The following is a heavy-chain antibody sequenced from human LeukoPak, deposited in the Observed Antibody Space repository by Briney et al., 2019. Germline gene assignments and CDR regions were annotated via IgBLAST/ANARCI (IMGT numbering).Heavy chain of an antibody. V-gene: IGHV3-64*02. CDR1: GFTFSSYG. CDR2: INAGGGST. CDR3: ARGGLESPWSGYNAPDF. Sequence: GRSLRLSCAASGFTFSSYGMHCVRQAPGKGLEYVSSINAGGGSTYYAASVKGRFTISRDAVKDTLYLQMGSVRIEDTAVYYCARGGLESPWSGYNAPDFWGQGTLVAVSS. D-gene: IGHD3-3*01. J-gene: IGHJ4*02.